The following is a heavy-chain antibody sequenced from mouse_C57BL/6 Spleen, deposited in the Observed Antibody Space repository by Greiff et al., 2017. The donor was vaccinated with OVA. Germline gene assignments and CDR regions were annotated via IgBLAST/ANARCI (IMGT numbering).Heavy chain of an antibody. D-gene: IGHD1-1*02. V-gene: IGHV1-19*01. Sequence: EVQGVESGPVLVKPGASVKMSCKASGYTFTDYYMNWVKQSHGKSLEWIGVINPYNGGTSYNQKFKGKATLTVDKSSSTAYMELNSLTSEDSAVYYCAREGGSSMDYWGQGTSVTVSS. CDR2: INPYNGGT. CDR1: GYTFTDYY. J-gene: IGHJ4*01. CDR3: AREGGSSMDY.